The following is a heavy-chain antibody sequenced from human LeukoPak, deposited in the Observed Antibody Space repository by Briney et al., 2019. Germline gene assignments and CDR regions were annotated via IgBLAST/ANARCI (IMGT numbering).Heavy chain of an antibody. CDR1: GFTFSGYS. D-gene: IGHD3-9*01. CDR2: ISTSISTI. V-gene: IGHV3-48*01. Sequence: PGGSLRLSCAASGFTFSGYSMNWVRQAPGKGLEWVSYISTSISTIYYADSVKGRFTISRDNANNLLYLQMNSLRAEDTAVYYCAREALYYDILTGTIIYYYYGMDVWGQGTTVTVSS. J-gene: IGHJ6*02. CDR3: AREALYYDILTGTIIYYYYGMDV.